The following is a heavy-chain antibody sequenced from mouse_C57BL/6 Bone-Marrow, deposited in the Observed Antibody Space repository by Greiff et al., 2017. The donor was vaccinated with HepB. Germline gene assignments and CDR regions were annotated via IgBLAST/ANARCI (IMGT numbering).Heavy chain of an antibody. V-gene: IGHV1-81*01. J-gene: IGHJ2*01. CDR1: GYTFTSYG. Sequence: QVQLQQSGAELARPGASVKLSCKASGYTFTSYGISWVKQRTGQGLEWIGEIYPRSGNTYYNEKFKGKATLTADKSSSTGYMELRSLTSEDSAVYFCARWDNYYYFDYRGQGTTLTVSS. CDR3: ARWDNYYYFDY. D-gene: IGHD1-3*01. CDR2: IYPRSGNT.